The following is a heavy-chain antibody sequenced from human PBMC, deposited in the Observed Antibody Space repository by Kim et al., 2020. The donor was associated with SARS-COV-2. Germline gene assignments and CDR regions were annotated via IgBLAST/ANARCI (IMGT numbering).Heavy chain of an antibody. V-gene: IGHV3-23*01. CDR2: IGGAGIST. Sequence: GGSLRLSCAASGFTFSSYAMSWGRKALGKGTEWDSGIGGAGISTYYEDSAKDRFIISRDNSKNKLYLQMNSPKAEDKAVYYCGKVDPAAMVGGRSVDVWG. CDR3: GKVDPAAMVGGRSVDV. CDR1: GFTFSSYA. D-gene: IGHD3-10*01. J-gene: IGHJ6*01.